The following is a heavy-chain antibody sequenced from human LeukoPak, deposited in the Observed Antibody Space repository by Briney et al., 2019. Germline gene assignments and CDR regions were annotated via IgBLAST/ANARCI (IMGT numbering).Heavy chain of an antibody. V-gene: IGHV3-21*01. J-gene: IGHJ6*02. CDR3: ARDAPSSYGMDV. Sequence: GSLRLSCAASGFTFSSYSMNWVRQAPGKGLEWVSSISSSSSYIYYADSVKGRFTISRDNAKNSLYLQMNSLRAEDTAVYYCARDAPSSYGMDVWGQGTTVTVSS. CDR2: ISSSSSYI. CDR1: GFTFSSYS.